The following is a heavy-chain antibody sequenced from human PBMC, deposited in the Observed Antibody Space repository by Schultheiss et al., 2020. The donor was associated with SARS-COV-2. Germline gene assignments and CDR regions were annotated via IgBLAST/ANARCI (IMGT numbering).Heavy chain of an antibody. CDR3: ARGLGLVVVAAKELDP. V-gene: IGHV1-18*01. Sequence: ASVKVSCKASGYTFTSYGISWVRQAPGQGLEWMGWISAYNGNTNYAQKLQGRVTMTTDTSTSTAYMELSSLRSEDTAVYYCARGLGLVVVAAKELDPWGQGTLVTVSS. D-gene: IGHD2-15*01. CDR2: ISAYNGNT. J-gene: IGHJ5*02. CDR1: GYTFTSYG.